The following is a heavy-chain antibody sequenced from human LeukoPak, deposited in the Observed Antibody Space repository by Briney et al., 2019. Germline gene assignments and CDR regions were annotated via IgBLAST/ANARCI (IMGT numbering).Heavy chain of an antibody. D-gene: IGHD6-13*01. CDR2: IYYSGST. CDR3: ARNGGIAAAGSPYYFDY. J-gene: IGHJ4*02. Sequence: SGTLSLTCTVSGGSISSYYWSWIRQPPGKGLEWIGYIYYSGSTNYNPSLKSRVTISVDTSKNQFSLKLSSVTAADTAVYYCARNGGIAAAGSPYYFDYWGQGTLVTVSS. V-gene: IGHV4-59*08. CDR1: GGSISSYY.